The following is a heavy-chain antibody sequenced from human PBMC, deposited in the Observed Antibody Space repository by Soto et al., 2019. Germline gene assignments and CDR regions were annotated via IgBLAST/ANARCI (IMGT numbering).Heavy chain of an antibody. CDR3: AKGPSLEWLRKQRRYNWFDP. Sequence: PGGSLRLSCAASGFTFSSYAMSWVRQAPGKGLEWVSAISGSVGSTYYADSVKGRFAISRDNSKNTLYLQMNSLRAEDTAVYYCAKGPSLEWLRKQRRYNWFDPWGQGTLVTVSS. D-gene: IGHD3-3*01. J-gene: IGHJ5*02. CDR1: GFTFSSYA. CDR2: ISGSVGST. V-gene: IGHV3-23*01.